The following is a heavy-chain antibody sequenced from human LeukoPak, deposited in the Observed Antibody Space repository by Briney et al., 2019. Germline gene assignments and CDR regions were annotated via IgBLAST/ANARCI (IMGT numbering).Heavy chain of an antibody. CDR2: IYYSGST. D-gene: IGHD3/OR15-3a*01. Sequence: SETLSLTCTVSGGSLISSSDLWVWIRQPPGKGLEWIGGIYYSGSTYYDPSLKSRINISIDTSKNQFFLRLTSVTAADTAVYYCARQTGSGLFILPGGQGTLVTVSS. CDR3: ARQTGSGLFILP. CDR1: GGSLISSSDL. J-gene: IGHJ4*02. V-gene: IGHV4-39*01.